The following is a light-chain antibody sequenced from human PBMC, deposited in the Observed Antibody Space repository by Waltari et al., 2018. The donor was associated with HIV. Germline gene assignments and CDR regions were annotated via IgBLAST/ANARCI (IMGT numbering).Light chain of an antibody. Sequence: DIVMTQSPDSLALSLGEGATINCKSSQTIFYSSKNKNYLAWYQQKPEQTPKLLIYWASTRDSGVPDRFSGSGSRTDFTLTISNLQSEDVAIYLCQQYYSNPPTFGQGTKVEVK. V-gene: IGKV4-1*01. J-gene: IGKJ1*01. CDR3: QQYYSNPPT. CDR2: WAS. CDR1: QTIFYSSKNKNY.